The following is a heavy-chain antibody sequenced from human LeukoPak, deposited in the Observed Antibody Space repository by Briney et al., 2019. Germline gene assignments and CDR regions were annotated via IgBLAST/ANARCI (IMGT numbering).Heavy chain of an antibody. CDR1: GGSFSGYY. J-gene: IGHJ4*02. CDR2: INHSGST. V-gene: IGHV4-34*01. Sequence: PSETLSLTCAVYGGSFSGYYWSWIRQPPGKGLEWIGEINHSGSTNYNPSLKSRVTISVDTSKNQSSLKLSSVTAADTAVYYCARGIRWELHRWGQGTLVTVSS. CDR3: ARGIRWELHR. D-gene: IGHD1-26*01.